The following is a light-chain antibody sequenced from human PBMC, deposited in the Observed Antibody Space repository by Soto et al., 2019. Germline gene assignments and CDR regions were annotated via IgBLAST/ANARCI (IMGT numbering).Light chain of an antibody. CDR2: GAS. CDR1: QSVSSN. J-gene: IGKJ2*01. Sequence: EIVMTQSPATLSVSPGERATLSCRASQSVSSNLAWYQQKPGQAPRLLIYGASTRATGIPARFSGSGSGTEFTLTISSLQSEDFAVYYCQQYNTWPYVQYTFGQGTKLEIK. CDR3: QQYNTWPYVQYT. V-gene: IGKV3-15*01.